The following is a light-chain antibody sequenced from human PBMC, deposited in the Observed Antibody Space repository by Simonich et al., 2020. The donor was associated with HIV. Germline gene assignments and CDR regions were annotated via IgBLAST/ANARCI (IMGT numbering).Light chain of an antibody. V-gene: IGKV1-NL1*01. CDR2: AAS. CDR3: QQFYSTPQT. CDR1: QGISNS. J-gene: IGKJ1*01. Sequence: DIQMTQSPSSLSASVGDRVTVTCRASQGISNSLAWYQQKPGKDPKLLLYAASRLESGVPSRFSGSGSGTDYTLTISSLQPEDFATYYCQQFYSTPQTFGQGTKVEIK.